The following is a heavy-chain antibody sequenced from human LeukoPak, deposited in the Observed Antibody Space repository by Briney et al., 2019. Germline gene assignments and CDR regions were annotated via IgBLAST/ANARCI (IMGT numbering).Heavy chain of an antibody. CDR2: FDPEDGET. J-gene: IGHJ4*02. V-gene: IGHV1-24*01. CDR3: ATSSSGWYSLQYFDY. CDR1: GYTLTELS. D-gene: IGHD6-13*01. Sequence: ASVKVSCKVSGYTLTELSMHWVRQAPGKGLEWMGGFDPEDGETIYAQKFQGRVTMTEDTSTDTAYMELSSLRSEDTAVYYCATSSSGWYSLQYFDYWGQGTLVTVSS.